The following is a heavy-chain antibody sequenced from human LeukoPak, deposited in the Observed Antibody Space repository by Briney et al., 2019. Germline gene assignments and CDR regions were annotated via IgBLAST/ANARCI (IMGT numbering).Heavy chain of an antibody. CDR3: ARCGYYDSSGYPIRTYYFDY. D-gene: IGHD3-22*01. Sequence: SETLSLTCAVYGGSFSGYYWSWIRQPPGKGLEWIGEINHSGSTNYNPSLKSRVTISVDTSKNQFSLKLSSVTAADTAVYYCARCGYYDSSGYPIRTYYFDYWGQGTLVTVSS. CDR2: INHSGST. CDR1: GGSFSGYY. V-gene: IGHV4-34*01. J-gene: IGHJ4*02.